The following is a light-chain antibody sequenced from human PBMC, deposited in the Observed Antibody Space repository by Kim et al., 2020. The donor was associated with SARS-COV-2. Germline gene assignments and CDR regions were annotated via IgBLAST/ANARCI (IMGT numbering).Light chain of an antibody. V-gene: IGKV1-5*03. J-gene: IGKJ1*01. Sequence: ASVGDRVTITCRASQSISSWLAWFQQKPGKAPKLLIYKASTLESGVPLRFSGSGSGTEFTLTISSLQPDDLATYYCQQYDRYSWTFGQGAKVDIK. CDR3: QQYDRYSWT. CDR1: QSISSW. CDR2: KAS.